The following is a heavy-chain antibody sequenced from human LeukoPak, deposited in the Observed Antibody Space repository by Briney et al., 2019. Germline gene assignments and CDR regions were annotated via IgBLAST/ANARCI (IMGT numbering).Heavy chain of an antibody. V-gene: IGHV1-2*02. CDR1: GYTFTSYY. CDR3: ARYGVVGATTVQFDY. D-gene: IGHD1-26*01. Sequence: ASVKVSCKASGYTFTSYYMHWVRQAPGQGLEWMGWINPNSGGTNYAQKFQGRVTMTRDTSISTAYMELSRLRSDDTAVYYCARYGVVGATTVQFDYWGQGTLVTVSS. J-gene: IGHJ4*02. CDR2: INPNSGGT.